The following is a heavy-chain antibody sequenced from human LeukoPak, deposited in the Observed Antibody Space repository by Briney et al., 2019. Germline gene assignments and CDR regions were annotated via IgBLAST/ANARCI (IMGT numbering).Heavy chain of an antibody. CDR3: AIIPYCSSTSCNAFDI. V-gene: IGHV1-2*02. D-gene: IGHD2-2*01. J-gene: IGHJ3*02. CDR1: GYTFTGYY. CDR2: INPNSGGT. Sequence: GASVKVSCKASGYTFTGYYMHWVRQAPGQGLEWMGWINPNSGGTNYAQKFQGRVTMTRDTSISTAYMELSRLRSDDTAVYYCAIIPYCSSTSCNAFDIWGQGTMVTVSS.